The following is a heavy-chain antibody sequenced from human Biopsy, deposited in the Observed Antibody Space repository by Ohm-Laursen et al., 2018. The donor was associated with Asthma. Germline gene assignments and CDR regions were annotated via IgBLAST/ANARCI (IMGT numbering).Heavy chain of an antibody. CDR2: ISSDGHNK. D-gene: IGHD4-23*01. Sequence: SLRLSCAASGFVFSQSGMHWVRQAPGKGLEWVALISSDGHNKYYKDSVKGRFTISRDNSKIRLYLEINSLRVEDSAVYYCARESGQDSGGTGAFDRWGQGIMVAVSS. V-gene: IGHV3-30*03. J-gene: IGHJ3*02. CDR3: ARESGQDSGGTGAFDR. CDR1: GFVFSQSG.